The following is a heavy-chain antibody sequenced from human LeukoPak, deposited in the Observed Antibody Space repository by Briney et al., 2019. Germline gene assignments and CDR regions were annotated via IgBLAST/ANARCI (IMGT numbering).Heavy chain of an antibody. CDR1: GDSVSSISVA. CDR2: TYYRSKW. V-gene: IGHV6-1*01. Sequence: SQTLSLTCAISGDSVSSISVAWNWIRQSPSRGLEWLGRTYYRSKWYAVSVKSRINISPDTSKSQFSMQLTSVTPEDTAVYYCSLARSEYHYGMDVWGQGTTVTVSS. J-gene: IGHJ6*02. CDR3: SLARSEYHYGMDV.